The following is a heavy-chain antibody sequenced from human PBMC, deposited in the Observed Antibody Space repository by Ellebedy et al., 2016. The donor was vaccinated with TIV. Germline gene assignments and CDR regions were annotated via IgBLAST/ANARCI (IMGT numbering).Heavy chain of an antibody. CDR2: ISYDGSNK. CDR3: AKDPDYGDYHYGMDV. CDR1: GFTSSSYG. Sequence: GGSLRLXXAASGFTSSSYGMPWFRQAPGKGLEWVAVISYDGSNKYYADSVKGRFTISRDNSKNTLYLQMNSLRAEDTAVYYCAKDPDYGDYHYGMDVWGQGTTVTVSS. J-gene: IGHJ6*02. D-gene: IGHD4-17*01. V-gene: IGHV3-30*18.